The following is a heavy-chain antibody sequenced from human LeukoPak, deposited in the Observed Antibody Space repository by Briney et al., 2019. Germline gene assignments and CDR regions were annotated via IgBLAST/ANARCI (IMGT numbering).Heavy chain of an antibody. D-gene: IGHD6-19*01. V-gene: IGHV3-30-3*01. CDR2: ISYDGSNT. CDR3: ARIPYSSGWPFDY. Sequence: PGGSLRLSCAASGFTFSSYTMHWVRQAPGKGLEWVAAISYDGSNTYYADSVKGRFTISRDNSKNTLYLQMNSLRAEDTAVYYCARIPYSSGWPFDYWGQGTLVTVSS. CDR1: GFTFSSYT. J-gene: IGHJ4*02.